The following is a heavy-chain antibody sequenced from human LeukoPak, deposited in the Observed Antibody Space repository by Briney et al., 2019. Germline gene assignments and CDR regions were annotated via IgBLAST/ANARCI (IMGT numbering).Heavy chain of an antibody. CDR2: ISWNSGSI. CDR1: GFTFDDYA. Sequence: QPGGSLRLSCAASGFTFDDYAMHWVRQAPGKGLEWVSGISWNSGSIGYADSVKGRFTISRDNAKNSLYLQMNSLRAEDTALYYCAKAPSPLCSGGSCYLTNWGQGTLVTVSS. D-gene: IGHD2-15*01. V-gene: IGHV3-9*01. CDR3: AKAPSPLCSGGSCYLTN. J-gene: IGHJ4*02.